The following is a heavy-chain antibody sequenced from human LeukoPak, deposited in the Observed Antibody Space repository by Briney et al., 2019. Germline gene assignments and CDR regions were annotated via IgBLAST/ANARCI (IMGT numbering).Heavy chain of an antibody. CDR3: ARSSTPYYYGSGSYYIRDY. V-gene: IGHV1-2*06. J-gene: IGHJ4*02. CDR1: GYTFTGYY. D-gene: IGHD3-10*01. Sequence: ASVKVSCKASGYTFTGYYMHWVRQAPGQGLEWMGRINPNSGGTNYAQKFQGRVTMTRDTSISTAYMELSRLRSDDTAVYYCARSSTPYYYGSGSYYIRDYWGQGTLVTVSS. CDR2: INPNSGGT.